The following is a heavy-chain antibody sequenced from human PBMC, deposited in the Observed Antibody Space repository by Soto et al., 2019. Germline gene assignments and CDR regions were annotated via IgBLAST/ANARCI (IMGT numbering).Heavy chain of an antibody. J-gene: IGHJ6*02. V-gene: IGHV4-39*01. D-gene: IGHD6-13*01. CDR3: RSSSRYSTDV. CDR2: IYGTGNT. CDR1: GGSITSSFY. Sequence: QLQLQESGPGLVKPSETLSLSCTVSGGSITSSFYWGGIRQPPGKGLEWLGSIYGTGNTYYNPSLKGRVTISADTPKNQFSLNLISVTDSDTAVYYCRSSSRYSTDVWGQGATVTVSS.